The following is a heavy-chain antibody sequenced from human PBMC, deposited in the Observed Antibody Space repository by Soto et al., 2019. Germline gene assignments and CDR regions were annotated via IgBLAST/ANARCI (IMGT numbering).Heavy chain of an antibody. V-gene: IGHV1-69*01. CDR1: GGTLSSYA. CDR3: ASAFYDFWSGWVTGYGMDV. D-gene: IGHD3-3*01. Sequence: QVQLVQSGAEVKKPGSSVKVSCKASGGTLSSYAVSWVRQAPGQGLEWMGGFNPIIGTANYADKFQGRVTIIADEATSAAYMDLSNLRSEDTAVYYCASAFYDFWSGWVTGYGMDVWGQGTTVIVSS. CDR2: FNPIIGTA. J-gene: IGHJ6*02.